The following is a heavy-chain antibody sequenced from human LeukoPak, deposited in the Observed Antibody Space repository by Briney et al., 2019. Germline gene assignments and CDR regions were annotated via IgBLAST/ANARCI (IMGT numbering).Heavy chain of an antibody. Sequence: GGSLRLSCAASGFTFSTYAMSWVHQAPGKGLEWVSVVSGTGGRTYYADSVKGRFTISRDNSKNTLYLQMNSLRAEDTALYYCVKASSSSPQYNWFDAWGQGTLVAVSS. CDR3: VKASSSSPQYNWFDA. CDR2: VSGTGGRT. D-gene: IGHD6-6*01. CDR1: GFTFSTYA. J-gene: IGHJ5*02. V-gene: IGHV3-23*01.